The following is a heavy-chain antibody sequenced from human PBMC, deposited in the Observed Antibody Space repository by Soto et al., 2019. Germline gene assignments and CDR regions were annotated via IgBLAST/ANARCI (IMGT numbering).Heavy chain of an antibody. Sequence: QVQLQESGPGLVKPSGTLSLTCTVSGGSISSYYWSWIRQPPGKGLEWIGYIHYTGTTTYNPSLRSRVTMSVDTSNNQFSLKLRSVTAADTAVYYCARGEINYVWYFDLWGRGSLVTVSS. D-gene: IGHD1-7*01. V-gene: IGHV4-59*01. CDR1: GGSISSYY. J-gene: IGHJ2*01. CDR2: IHYTGTT. CDR3: ARGEINYVWYFDL.